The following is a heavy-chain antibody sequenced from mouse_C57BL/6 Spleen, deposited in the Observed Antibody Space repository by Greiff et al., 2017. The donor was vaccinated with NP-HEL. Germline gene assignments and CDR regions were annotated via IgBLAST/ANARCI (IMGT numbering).Heavy chain of an antibody. J-gene: IGHJ1*03. CDR2: INPNYGTT. Sequence: VQLKESGPELVKPGASVKISCKASGYSFTDYNMNWVKQSNGKSLEWIGVINPNYGTTSYNQKFKGKATLTVDQSSSTASMQLNSLTSEDSAVCECARALYYDYAWYFDVWGTGTTVTVSS. V-gene: IGHV1-39*01. CDR3: ARALYYDYAWYFDV. CDR1: GYSFTDYN. D-gene: IGHD2-4*01.